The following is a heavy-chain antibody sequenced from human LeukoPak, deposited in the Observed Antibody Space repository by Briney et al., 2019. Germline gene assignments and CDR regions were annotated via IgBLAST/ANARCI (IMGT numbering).Heavy chain of an antibody. CDR1: GYTFTGYY. V-gene: IGHV1-2*02. J-gene: IGHJ4*02. D-gene: IGHD2-15*01. CDR2: INPNSGGT. Sequence: ASVTVSCKASGYTFTGYYMHWVRQAPGQGLEWMGWINPNSGGTNYAQKFQGRVTITADESTSTAYMELSSLRSEDTAVYYCARGATEMVVAASTFDYWGQGTLVTVSS. CDR3: ARGATEMVVAASTFDY.